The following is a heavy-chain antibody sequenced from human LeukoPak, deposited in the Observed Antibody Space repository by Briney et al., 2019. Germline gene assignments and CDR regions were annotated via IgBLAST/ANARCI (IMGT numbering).Heavy chain of an antibody. Sequence: GASVKVSCKASGVTSSSYAIAWVRQAPGQGLEWMGRIIPILEMTNYAQKFQGRVTISADTSTYRVSMELSSLRSEDTAVYYCAHDDDGTHFDYWGQGTLITVSS. J-gene: IGHJ4*02. V-gene: IGHV1-69*04. D-gene: IGHD4-17*01. CDR2: IIPILEMT. CDR1: GVTSSSYA. CDR3: AHDDDGTHFDY.